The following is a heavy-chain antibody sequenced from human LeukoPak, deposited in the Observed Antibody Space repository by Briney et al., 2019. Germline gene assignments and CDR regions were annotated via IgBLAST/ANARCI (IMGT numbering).Heavy chain of an antibody. CDR1: GGTFSSYA. CDR2: IIPLLGTA. J-gene: IGHJ4*02. V-gene: IGHV1-69*01. CDR3: ARSSYHLRYSSGWYY. D-gene: IGHD6-19*01. Sequence: SVKVSCKASGGTFSSYAISWVRQAPGQGLEWMGGIIPLLGTANYAQKFQGRATITADDSTSTAYMELSSLRSEDTAVYYCARSSYHLRYSSGWYYWGQGTLVTVSS.